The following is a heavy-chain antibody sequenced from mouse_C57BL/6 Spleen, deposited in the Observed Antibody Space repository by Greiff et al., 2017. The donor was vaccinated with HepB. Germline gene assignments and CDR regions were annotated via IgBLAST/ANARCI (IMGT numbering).Heavy chain of an antibody. V-gene: IGHV1-81*01. J-gene: IGHJ1*03. CDR3: ARWLLQYFDV. CDR2: IYPRSGNT. D-gene: IGHD2-3*01. Sequence: VWRQRAGAELARAVWGVKVSCKASGYTFTSYGISWVKQRTGQGLEWIGEIYPRSGNTYYNEKFKGKATLTADKSSSTAYMELRSLTSEDSAVYFCARWLLQYFDVWGTGTTVTVSS. CDR1: GYTFTSYG.